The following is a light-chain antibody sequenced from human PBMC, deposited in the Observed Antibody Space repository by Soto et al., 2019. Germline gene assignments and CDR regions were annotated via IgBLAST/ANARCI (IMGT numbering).Light chain of an antibody. J-gene: IGKJ1*01. Sequence: EIVMTQSPETLYVSPGERATLSCRASRSVSSNLAWYQQKPGQAPGLLIYSASTRATGIAARFSGSGSGTEFTLTITSLQSEDFAVDYCQHYNQWPRTFGQGTKVDI. CDR3: QHYNQWPRT. CDR1: RSVSSN. CDR2: SAS. V-gene: IGKV3-15*01.